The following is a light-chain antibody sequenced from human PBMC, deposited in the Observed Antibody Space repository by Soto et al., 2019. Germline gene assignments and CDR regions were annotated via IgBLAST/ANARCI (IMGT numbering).Light chain of an antibody. CDR3: HQYGSSPLT. Sequence: EIVLTQSPGTLSLSPGERATLSCRASESVSDNYLAWYQQRSGQAPRLVIYGASSRASAVPDRFSGSGSGADFTLTIRILEPEYFAVYYCHQYGSSPLTFGGGTKVEIK. V-gene: IGKV3-20*01. CDR2: GAS. J-gene: IGKJ4*01. CDR1: ESVSDNY.